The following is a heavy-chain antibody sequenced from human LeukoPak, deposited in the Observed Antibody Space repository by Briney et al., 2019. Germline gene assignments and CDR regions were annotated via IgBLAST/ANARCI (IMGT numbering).Heavy chain of an antibody. CDR3: ARDLSSRSYSDGFDY. V-gene: IGHV1-2*02. CDR1: GYTFTGYY. J-gene: IGHJ4*02. D-gene: IGHD1-26*01. Sequence: ASVKVSCKASGYTFTGYYMHWVRQAPGQGLEWTGWINPNSGGTNYAQKFQGRVTMTRDTSISTAYMELSRLRSDDTAVYYCARDLSSRSYSDGFDYWGQGTVVTVSS. CDR2: INPNSGGT.